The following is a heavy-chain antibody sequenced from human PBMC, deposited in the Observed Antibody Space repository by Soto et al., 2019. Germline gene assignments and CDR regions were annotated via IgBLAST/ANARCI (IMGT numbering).Heavy chain of an antibody. CDR1: GFTFSDYY. J-gene: IGHJ4*02. Sequence: QVQLVESGGGLVKPGGSLRLSCAASGFTFSDYYMSWIRQAPGKGLEWVSYISKSGNTTNYADSVTSRFNISRDNAKNALYLQMNDLRAEDTAVYYCARAGIRAARLDDYWGQGTLVTVSS. CDR3: ARAGIRAARLDDY. V-gene: IGHV3-11*01. CDR2: ISKSGNTT. D-gene: IGHD2-15*01.